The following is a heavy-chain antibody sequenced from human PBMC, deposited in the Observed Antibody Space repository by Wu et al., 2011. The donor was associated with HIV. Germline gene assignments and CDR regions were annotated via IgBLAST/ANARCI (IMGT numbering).Heavy chain of an antibody. CDR3: ARDLRGYNYGTGGYFDY. D-gene: IGHD5-18*01. V-gene: IGHV1-2*02. J-gene: IGHJ4*02. Sequence: QVQLVQSGAEVKKPGASVKVSCETSGYTFTGYYLHWVRQAPGQGLEWMGWINPNSGGTNYAQKFQGRVTMTSDTSTSTVYMELSSLRSEDTAIYYCARDLRGYNYGTGGYFDYWGQGTLVTVSS. CDR1: GYTFTGYY. CDR2: INPNSGGT.